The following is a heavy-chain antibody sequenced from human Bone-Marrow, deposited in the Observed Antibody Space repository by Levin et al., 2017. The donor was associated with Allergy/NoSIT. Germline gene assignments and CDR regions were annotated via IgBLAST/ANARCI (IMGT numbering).Heavy chain of an antibody. CDR1: GFTFDDFA. CDR3: AKGLNWGSPNTFDD. V-gene: IGHV3-9*01. CDR2: INWNRGII. Sequence: SLKISCAASGFTFDDFAMHWVRQVPGKGLEWVSGINWNRGIIGYADSVKDRFTISRDNARNSLFLQMTSLGPEDTALYYCAKGLNWGSPNTFDDWGQGTLVTVSS. J-gene: IGHJ4*02. D-gene: IGHD7-27*01.